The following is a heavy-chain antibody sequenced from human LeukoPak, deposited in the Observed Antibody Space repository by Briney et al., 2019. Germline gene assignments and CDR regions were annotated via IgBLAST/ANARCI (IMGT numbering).Heavy chain of an antibody. J-gene: IGHJ4*02. V-gene: IGHV1-3*01. CDR2: INAGNGNT. CDR1: GYTFTSYA. CDR3: ARAGSSGWYRDY. Sequence: ASVKVSCKASGYTFTSYAMHWVRQAPGQRLEWMGWINAGNGNTKYSQKFQGRVTMTRDTSISTAYMELSRLRSDDTAVYYCARAGSSGWYRDYWGQGTLVTVSS. D-gene: IGHD6-19*01.